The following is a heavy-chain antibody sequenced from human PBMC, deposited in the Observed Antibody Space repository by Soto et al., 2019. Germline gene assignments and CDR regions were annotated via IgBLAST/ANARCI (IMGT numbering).Heavy chain of an antibody. Sequence: QGQLVQSGAEVKNPGASVKVSCKASNYIFGAFGITWVRQAPGQGLEWMGWITADNCNTPYAEKFQDRVIMTADTSTSSAYMEGRSLTSADPAVDYGARIWGRRKDFDRWGQGTVVTVSS. V-gene: IGHV1-18*01. CDR1: NYIFGAFG. J-gene: IGHJ3*01. D-gene: IGHD7-27*01. CDR3: ARIWGRRKDFDR. CDR2: ITADNCNT.